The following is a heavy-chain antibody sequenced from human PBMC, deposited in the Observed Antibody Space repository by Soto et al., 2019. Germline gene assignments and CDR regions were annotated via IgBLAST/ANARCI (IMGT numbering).Heavy chain of an antibody. V-gene: IGHV3-23*01. CDR1: GFTFSSYA. CDR2: ISGSGGST. D-gene: IGHD3-3*01. J-gene: IGHJ3*02. CDR3: ANGGGWRYDFWSGYYRGDDAFDI. Sequence: GGSLRLSCAASGFTFSSYAMSWVRQAPGKGLEWVSAISGSGGSTYYADSVKGRFTISRDNSKNTLYLQMNSLRAEDTAVYYCANGGGWRYDFWSGYYRGDDAFDIWGQGTMVTVSS.